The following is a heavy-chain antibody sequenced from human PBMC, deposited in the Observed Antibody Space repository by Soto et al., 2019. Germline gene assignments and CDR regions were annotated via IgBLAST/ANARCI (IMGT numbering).Heavy chain of an antibody. CDR1: GGTFSSYA. CDR2: IIPIFGTA. D-gene: IGHD5-12*01. J-gene: IGHJ6*02. V-gene: IGHV1-69*01. Sequence: QVQLVQSGAEVKKPGSSVKVSCKASGGTFSSYAISWVRQAPGQGLEWMGGIIPIFGTANYAQKFQGRVTITADEYTSTAYMELSSLRSEDTGVYYCAVAEAAPYYYYYGMDVWGQGTTVTVSS. CDR3: AVAEAAPYYYYYGMDV.